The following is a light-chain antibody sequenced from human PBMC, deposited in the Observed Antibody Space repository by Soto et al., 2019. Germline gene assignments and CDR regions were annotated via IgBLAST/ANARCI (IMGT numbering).Light chain of an antibody. CDR1: QDTGKY. CDR3: EQYDTLPLT. V-gene: IGKV1-33*01. J-gene: IGKJ4*01. CDR2: DAS. Sequence: IQMTQSPTSLSASVGDRVTITCQASQDTGKYLNWFQQKPGKAPKLLIYDASNLKTGVPARFSGSGSGTDFTFTISSLQPEDFATYFCEQYDTLPLTFGGGTKVEIK.